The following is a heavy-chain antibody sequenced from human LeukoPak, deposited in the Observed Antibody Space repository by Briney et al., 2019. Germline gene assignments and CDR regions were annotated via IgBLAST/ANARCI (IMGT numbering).Heavy chain of an antibody. D-gene: IGHD6-6*01. V-gene: IGHV4-59*11. CDR3: ARIFEYSSSNYYYYYMDV. CDR1: GGSISSHY. J-gene: IGHJ6*03. CDR2: IYYSGST. Sequence: SETLSLTCTVPGGSISSHYWSWIRQPPGKGLEWIGYIYYSGSTNYNPPLKSRVTISVDTSKNQFSLKLSSVTAADTAVYYCARIFEYSSSNYYYYYMDVWGKGTTVTVSS.